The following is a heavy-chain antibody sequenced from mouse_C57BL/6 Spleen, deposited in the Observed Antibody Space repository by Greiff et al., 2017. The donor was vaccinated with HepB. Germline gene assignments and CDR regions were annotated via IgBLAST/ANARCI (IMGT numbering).Heavy chain of an antibody. D-gene: IGHD1-1*01. CDR1: GFNIKNTY. CDR2: IDPANGNT. CDR3: ARYYYGSSYGFDY. J-gene: IGHJ2*01. Sequence: VQLQQSVAELVRPGASVKLSCTASGFNIKNTYMHWVKQRPEQGLEWIGRIDPANGNTKYAPKFQGKATITADTSSNTAYLQRSSLTSEDTAIYYCARYYYGSSYGFDYWGQGTTLTVSS. V-gene: IGHV14-3*01.